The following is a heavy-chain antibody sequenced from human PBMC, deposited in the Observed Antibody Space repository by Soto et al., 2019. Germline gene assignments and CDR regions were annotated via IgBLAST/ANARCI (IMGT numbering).Heavy chain of an antibody. Sequence: GAAVMVSCKACGCTFTRYGISWVRQAPGQGLEWMGWISAYNGNTNYAQKLQGRVTMTTDTSTSTAYMELRSLRSDDTAVYYCARDYGDGSGMAYYYYYGMDVWGQGTTVTVSS. J-gene: IGHJ6*02. V-gene: IGHV1-18*04. CDR3: ARDYGDGSGMAYYYYYGMDV. D-gene: IGHD3-10*01. CDR2: ISAYNGNT. CDR1: GCTFTRYG.